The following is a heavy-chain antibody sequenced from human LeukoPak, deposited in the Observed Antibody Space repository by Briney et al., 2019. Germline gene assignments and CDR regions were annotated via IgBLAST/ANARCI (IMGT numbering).Heavy chain of an antibody. J-gene: IGHJ4*02. CDR1: GFTFSSYE. Sequence: GGSLRLSCAASGFTFSSYEMNWVRQAPGKGLEWVSAISGSGGSTYYADSVKGRFTISRDNSKNTLYLQMNSLRAEDTAVYYCAKAPSLTSSGYYPSDYWGQGTLVTVSS. CDR3: AKAPSLTSSGYYPSDY. CDR2: ISGSGGST. D-gene: IGHD3-22*01. V-gene: IGHV3-23*01.